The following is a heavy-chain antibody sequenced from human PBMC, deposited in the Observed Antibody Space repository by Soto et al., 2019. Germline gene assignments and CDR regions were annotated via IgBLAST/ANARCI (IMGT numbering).Heavy chain of an antibody. CDR3: ASFPPPEYCSGGSCLVIGSDY. D-gene: IGHD2-15*01. CDR1: GFTFSSYG. Sequence: GGSLRLSCAASGFTFSSYGMHGVRQAPGKGLEWVAVIWYDGSNKYYADSVKGRFTISRDNSKNTLYLQMNSLRAEDTAVYYCASFPPPEYCSGGSCLVIGSDYWGQGTLVTVSS. V-gene: IGHV3-33*01. J-gene: IGHJ4*02. CDR2: IWYDGSNK.